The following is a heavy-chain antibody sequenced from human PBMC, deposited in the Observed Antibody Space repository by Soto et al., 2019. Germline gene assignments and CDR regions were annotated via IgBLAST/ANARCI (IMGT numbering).Heavy chain of an antibody. D-gene: IGHD6-19*01. CDR1: GFTFSSYA. CDR3: PNPHRDSSGWNFDY. CDR2: ISGSGGST. Sequence: GGSLRLSCAASGFTFSSYAMSWVRQAPGKGLEWVSAISGSGGSTYYADSVKGRFTISRDNSKNTLYLQMNSLRAEDTAVYYCPNPHRDSSGWNFDYWGQGTLVTVSS. V-gene: IGHV3-23*01. J-gene: IGHJ4*02.